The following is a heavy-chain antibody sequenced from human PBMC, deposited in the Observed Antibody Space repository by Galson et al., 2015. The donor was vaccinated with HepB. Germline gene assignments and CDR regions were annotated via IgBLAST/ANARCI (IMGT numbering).Heavy chain of an antibody. Sequence: SLRLSCAASGFTFSSYAMSWVRQAPGKGLEWVSAISGRGGSTYYADSVKGRFTISRDNSKNTLYLQMNSLRAEDTAVYYCAKWPTVTTLATKSRPIQKRDDYWGQGTLVTVSS. J-gene: IGHJ4*02. CDR1: GFTFSSYA. V-gene: IGHV3-23*01. CDR2: ISGRGGST. CDR3: AKWPTVTTLATKSRPIQKRDDY. D-gene: IGHD4-17*01.